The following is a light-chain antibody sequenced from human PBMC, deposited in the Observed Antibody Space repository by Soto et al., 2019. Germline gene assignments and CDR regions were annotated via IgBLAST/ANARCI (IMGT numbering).Light chain of an antibody. CDR1: QSVSSN. J-gene: IGKJ5*01. CDR2: GAS. Sequence: EIVMTQSPATLSVSPGERATLSCRASQSVSSNSAWYQQKPGQAPRLLIYGASTRATGLPARFSGSGSGTQFTLTISSLQSEDFAVYYCQQYNNWPITFGQGTRLEIK. V-gene: IGKV3-15*01. CDR3: QQYNNWPIT.